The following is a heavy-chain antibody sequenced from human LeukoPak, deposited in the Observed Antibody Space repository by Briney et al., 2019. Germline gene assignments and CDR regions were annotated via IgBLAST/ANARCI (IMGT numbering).Heavy chain of an antibody. CDR1: GGSISSGGYY. CDR3: ARSDSGYELDY. Sequence: SETLSLTCTVSGGSISSGGYYWSWIRQHPGKGLEWIGYIYYSGSTYYNPSLKSRVTISVDTSKNQFSLKLSSVTAADTAVYYCARSDSGYELDYWGQGTLVTVSS. CDR2: IYYSGST. V-gene: IGHV4-30-4*08. J-gene: IGHJ4*02. D-gene: IGHD5-12*01.